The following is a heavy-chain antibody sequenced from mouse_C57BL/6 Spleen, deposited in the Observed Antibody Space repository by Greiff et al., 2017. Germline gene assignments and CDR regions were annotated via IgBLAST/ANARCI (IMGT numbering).Heavy chain of an antibody. CDR2: IDPSDSET. CDR3: AYFYYGSSYFDY. CDR1: GYTFTSYW. D-gene: IGHD1-1*01. J-gene: IGHJ2*01. V-gene: IGHV1-52*01. Sequence: QVQLQQSGAELVRPGTSVKLSCKASGYTFTSYWMHWVKQRPIQGLEWIGNIDPSDSETHYNQKFKDKATLTVDKSSSTAYMQLSSLTSEDSAVYYCAYFYYGSSYFDYWGQGTTLTVSS.